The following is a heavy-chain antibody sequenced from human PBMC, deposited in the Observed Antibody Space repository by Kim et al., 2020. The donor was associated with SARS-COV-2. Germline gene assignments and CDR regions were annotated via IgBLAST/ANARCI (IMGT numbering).Heavy chain of an antibody. CDR1: GGSISSYY. J-gene: IGHJ4*02. Sequence: SETLSLTCTVSGGSISSYYWSWIRQPPGKGLEWIGYIYYSGSTNYNPSLKSRVTISVDTSKNQFSLKLSSVTAADTAVYYCARGMAAGGKGYWGQGTLVTVSS. CDR2: IYYSGST. CDR3: ARGMAAGGKGY. D-gene: IGHD6-13*01. V-gene: IGHV4-59*13.